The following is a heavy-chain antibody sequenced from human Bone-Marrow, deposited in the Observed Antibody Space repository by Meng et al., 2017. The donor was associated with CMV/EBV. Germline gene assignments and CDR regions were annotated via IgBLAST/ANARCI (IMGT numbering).Heavy chain of an antibody. CDR3: ARSDSSNYYSWTN. CDR1: GGSFSGYY. Sequence: SEPLSLPCAVYGGSFSGYYWSWIRQPPGKGLEWIGEINHSGSTNYNPSLKSRVTISVDTSKNQFSLKLSSVTAADTAVYFCARSDSSNYYSWTNWGQGTLVTVSS. J-gene: IGHJ4*02. CDR2: INHSGST. D-gene: IGHD3-22*01. V-gene: IGHV4-34*01.